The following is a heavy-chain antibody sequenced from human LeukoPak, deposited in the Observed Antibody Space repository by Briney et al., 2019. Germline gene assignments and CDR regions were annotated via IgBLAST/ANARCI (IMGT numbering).Heavy chain of an antibody. CDR2: INHSGST. D-gene: IGHD2-21*01. Sequence: SETLSLTCAAYGGTFSGYYWSWIRQPPGKGLEWIGEINHSGSTNYNPALKSRVTISVDTSKKQFSLKLHPVTAADTAVYFCEKIIADDGFDYWGQGTLVTVS. V-gene: IGHV4-34*08. CDR1: GGTFSGYY. CDR3: EKIIADDGFDY. J-gene: IGHJ4*02.